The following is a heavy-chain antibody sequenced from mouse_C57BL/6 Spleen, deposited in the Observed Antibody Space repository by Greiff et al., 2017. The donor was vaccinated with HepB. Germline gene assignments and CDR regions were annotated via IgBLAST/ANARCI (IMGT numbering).Heavy chain of an antibody. J-gene: IGHJ2*01. D-gene: IGHD1-1*01. V-gene: IGHV14-4*01. CDR2: IDPENGDT. CDR1: GFNIKDDY. CDR3: TTAVRYADY. Sequence: VQLQQSGAELVRPGASVKLSCTASGFNIKDDYMHWVKQRPEQGLEWIGWIDPENGDTEYASKFQGKATITADTSSNTAYLQLSSLTSEDTAVYYCTTAVRYADYWGQGTTLTVSS.